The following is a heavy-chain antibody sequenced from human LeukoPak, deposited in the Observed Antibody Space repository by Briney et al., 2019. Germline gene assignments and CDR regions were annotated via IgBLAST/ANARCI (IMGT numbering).Heavy chain of an antibody. CDR2: IYYSGST. CDR3: ARRDSSGSHDY. Sequence: SETLSLTCTVSGGSISSSSYYWGWIRQPPGKGLEWIGSIYYSGSTYYNPSLKSRVTISVDTSKNQFSLKLSSVTAADTAVYYCARRDSSGSHDYWGQGTLVTVSS. V-gene: IGHV4-39*01. CDR1: GGSISSSSYY. J-gene: IGHJ4*02. D-gene: IGHD3-22*01.